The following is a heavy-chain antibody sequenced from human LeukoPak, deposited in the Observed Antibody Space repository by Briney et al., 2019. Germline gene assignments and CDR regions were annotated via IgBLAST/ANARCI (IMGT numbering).Heavy chain of an antibody. CDR1: GFTFSNYA. V-gene: IGHV3-23*01. CDR2: VSHGGDYT. Sequence: GGSLRLSCAASGFTFSNYAMTWVRQAPGKGPEWVATVSHGGDYTYHADSVKGRFTISRDNFKNTLYLQMNSLRVEDTAVYYCAKAIGQEVPAASRWYGPWGQGTLVTVSS. CDR3: AKAIGQEVPAASRWYGP. D-gene: IGHD2-2*01. J-gene: IGHJ5*02.